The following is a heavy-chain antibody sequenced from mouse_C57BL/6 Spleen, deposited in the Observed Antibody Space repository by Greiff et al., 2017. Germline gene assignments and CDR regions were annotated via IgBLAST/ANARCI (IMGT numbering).Heavy chain of an antibody. Sequence: QVQLQQSGAELVKPGASVKISCKASGYAFSSYWMNWVKQRPGKGLEWIGQIYHGDGDTNYNGKFKGQATLPADKYSSTAYMQLSSLTSEYSAVYFGASSSRNWDGGDWGQGTTRTVSS. CDR2: IYHGDGDT. J-gene: IGHJ2*01. CDR1: GYAFSSYW. D-gene: IGHD4-1*01. V-gene: IGHV1-80*01. CDR3: ASSSRNWDGGD.